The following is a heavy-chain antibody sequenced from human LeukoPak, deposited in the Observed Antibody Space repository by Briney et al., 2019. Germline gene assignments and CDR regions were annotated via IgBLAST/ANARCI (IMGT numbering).Heavy chain of an antibody. J-gene: IGHJ4*02. CDR1: GDTFSSYA. Sequence: GASVKVSCKASGDTFSSYAITWVRQAPGQGLEWMGGIIPIFDTSNYAQKFQGRVTFTSDDSTSTAYMELSSLRSEDTAVYYCARGTWFGELGYDYWGQGTLVSVSS. D-gene: IGHD3-10*01. V-gene: IGHV1-69*13. CDR3: ARGTWFGELGYDY. CDR2: IIPIFDTS.